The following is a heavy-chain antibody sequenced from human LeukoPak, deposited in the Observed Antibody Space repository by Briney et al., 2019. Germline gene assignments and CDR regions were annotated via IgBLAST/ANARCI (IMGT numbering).Heavy chain of an antibody. CDR3: ARDVVVVPAAIHYGMDV. D-gene: IGHD2-2*01. CDR1: GFTFGSYA. V-gene: IGHV4-34*01. J-gene: IGHJ6*02. Sequence: GSLRLSCAASGFTFGSYAMSWVRQAPGKGLEWIGEINHSGRTYYNPSLKSRVTISVDTSKNQFSLNLSSVTAADTAVYYCARDVVVVPAAIHYGMDVWGQGTTVTVSS. CDR2: INHSGRT.